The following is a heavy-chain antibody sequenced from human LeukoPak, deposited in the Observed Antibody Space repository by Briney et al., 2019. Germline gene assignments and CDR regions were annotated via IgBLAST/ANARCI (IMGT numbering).Heavy chain of an antibody. CDR1: GGSTSSHY. CDR3: ARMKVYYDFWSGYSRDAFDI. CDR2: IYYSGST. J-gene: IGHJ3*02. D-gene: IGHD3-3*01. Sequence: SETLSLTCTVSGGSTSSHYWSWIRQPPGKGLEWIGYIYYSGSTNYNPSLKSRVTISVDTSKNQFSLKLSSVTAADTAVYYCARMKVYYDFWSGYSRDAFDIWGQGTMVTVSS. V-gene: IGHV4-59*11.